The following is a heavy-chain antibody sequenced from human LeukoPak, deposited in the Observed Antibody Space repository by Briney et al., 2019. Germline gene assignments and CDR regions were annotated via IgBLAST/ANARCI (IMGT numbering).Heavy chain of an antibody. D-gene: IGHD5-24*01. CDR3: ARDSTRAYKDAFDI. V-gene: IGHV3-30*03. J-gene: IGHJ3*02. Sequence: QSGGSLRLSCVASGFNFGHNGMHWVRQAPGKGLEWLTVITYDGATTNYVDTVKGRFTISRDNSKNTVYLQMNSLRAEDTAVYYCARDSTRAYKDAFDIWGQGTMVTVSS. CDR1: GFNFGHNG. CDR2: ITYDGATT.